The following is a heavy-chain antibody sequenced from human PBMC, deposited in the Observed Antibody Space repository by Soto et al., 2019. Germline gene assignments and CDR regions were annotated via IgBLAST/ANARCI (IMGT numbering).Heavy chain of an antibody. V-gene: IGHV4-34*01. CDR2: INHSGST. D-gene: IGHD3-3*01. CDR1: GGSFSGYY. Sequence: QVQLQQWGAGLLKPSETLSLTCAVYGGSFSGYYWSWIRQPPGKGLEWIGEINHSGSTNYNPSLKSRVTRSVDTSKNQFSLKLSSVTAADTAVYYCARAPPRPYDFWSGYYTAGPTWGQGTLVTVSS. J-gene: IGHJ4*02. CDR3: ARAPPRPYDFWSGYYTAGPT.